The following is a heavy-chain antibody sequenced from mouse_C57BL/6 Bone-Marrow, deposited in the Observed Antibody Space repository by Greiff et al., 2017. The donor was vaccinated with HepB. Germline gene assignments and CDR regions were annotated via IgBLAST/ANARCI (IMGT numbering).Heavy chain of an antibody. CDR2: LNPNYGTT. CDR1: GSSFTDYN. V-gene: IGHV1-39*01. J-gene: IGHJ2*01. D-gene: IGHD1-1*01. CDR3: ARYYGSRYAFDY. Sequence: EVQLQQSGLELVKPGAPVKISCKAPGSSFTDYNMNWVKQSNGKSLEWIGVLNPNYGTTSYNQKFKGKATLTVDQSSNTAYMQLNSLTSEDSAVYYCARYYGSRYAFDYWGQGTTLTVSS.